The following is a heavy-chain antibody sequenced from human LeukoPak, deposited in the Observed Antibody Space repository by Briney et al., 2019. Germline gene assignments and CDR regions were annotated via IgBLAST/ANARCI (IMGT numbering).Heavy chain of an antibody. J-gene: IGHJ4*02. CDR2: ISAYNGNT. Sequence: VASVKVSCKASGYTFTSYGINWVRQAPGQGPEWMGWISAYNGNTKYAQNLQGRVTMTTDTSTSTAYMELRSLRSDDTAVYYCTRDLPYSSSWESIDYWGQGTPVTVSS. D-gene: IGHD6-13*01. V-gene: IGHV1-18*01. CDR3: TRDLPYSSSWESIDY. CDR1: GYTFTSYG.